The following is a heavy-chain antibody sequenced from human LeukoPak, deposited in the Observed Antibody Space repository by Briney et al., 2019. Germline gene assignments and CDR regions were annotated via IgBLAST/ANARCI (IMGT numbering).Heavy chain of an antibody. J-gene: IGHJ6*02. D-gene: IGHD5-24*01. CDR3: ARKRWLQYYYYGMDV. CDR2: INHSGST. Sequence: SETLSLTCAVYGGSFSGYYWSWIRQPPGKGLEWIGEINHSGSTNYNPSHKSRVTISVDTSKNQFSLKLSSVTAADTAVYYCARKRWLQYYYYGMDVWGQGTTVTVSS. CDR1: GGSFSGYY. V-gene: IGHV4-34*01.